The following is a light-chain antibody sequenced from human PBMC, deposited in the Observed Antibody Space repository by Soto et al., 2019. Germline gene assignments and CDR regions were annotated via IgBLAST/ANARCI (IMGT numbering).Light chain of an antibody. CDR3: QQYDEWPLT. Sequence: EKVMTQSQATLSVSPGERATLSCRASQNVKTRLAWYQQKPGQAPRLLIYDAFTRATGIPARFSGSASGTEFTLTISSLQSEDFAVYYCQQYDEWPLTFGGGTKVDIK. CDR1: QNVKTR. V-gene: IGKV3-15*01. CDR2: DAF. J-gene: IGKJ4*01.